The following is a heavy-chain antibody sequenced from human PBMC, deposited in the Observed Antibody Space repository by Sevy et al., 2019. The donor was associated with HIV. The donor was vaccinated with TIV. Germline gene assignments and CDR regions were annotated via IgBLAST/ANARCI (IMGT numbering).Heavy chain of an antibody. CDR3: ARDQDYYDSSGYYRV. CDR1: GGTFSSYA. J-gene: IGHJ4*02. CDR2: IIPILGIA. V-gene: IGHV1-69*04. D-gene: IGHD3-22*01. Sequence: ASVKVSCKASGGTFSSYAISWVRQAPGQGLEWMGRIIPILGIANYAQKFQGRVTITADKCTSTAYMELSSLRSEDTAVYYCARDQDYYDSSGYYRVWGQGTLVTVSS.